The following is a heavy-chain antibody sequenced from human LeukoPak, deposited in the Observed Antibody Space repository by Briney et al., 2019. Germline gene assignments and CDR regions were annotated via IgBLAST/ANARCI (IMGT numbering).Heavy chain of an antibody. CDR3: ARDLLNEGNHLDY. CDR1: GGSISSGDYY. Sequence: KPSQTLSLTCTVSGGSISSGDYYWSWIRQPPGKGLEWIGYIYYGGSTYYNPSLKSRVTISVDTSKNQFSLKLSSVTAADTAVYYCARDLLNEGNHLDYWGQGTLVTVSS. CDR2: IYYGGST. V-gene: IGHV4-30-4*01. D-gene: IGHD4-23*01. J-gene: IGHJ4*02.